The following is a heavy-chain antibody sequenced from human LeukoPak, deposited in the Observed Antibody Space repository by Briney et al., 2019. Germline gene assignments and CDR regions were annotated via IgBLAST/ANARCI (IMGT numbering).Heavy chain of an antibody. CDR2: IDWDEDK. Sequence: SGPTLLNPTPTLTLTCTFSGFSLRTSGMRVSWIRQPPGKALEWLSLIDWDEDKFYSTSLKTRLTISKDTSKNQVVLTMTNMDPVDTATYYCAREGGIMITFGGVIEPYYFDYWGQGTLVTVSS. V-gene: IGHV2-70*04. CDR1: GFSLRTSGMR. D-gene: IGHD3-16*02. J-gene: IGHJ4*02. CDR3: AREGGIMITFGGVIEPYYFDY.